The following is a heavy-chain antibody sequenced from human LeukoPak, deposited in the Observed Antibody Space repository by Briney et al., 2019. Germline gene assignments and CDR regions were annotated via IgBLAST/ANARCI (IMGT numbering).Heavy chain of an antibody. J-gene: IGHJ5*02. V-gene: IGHV1-46*01. Sequence: ASVKVSCKASGYTFTTYYIHWVRQAPGQGPEWMGIINPSGGSTTYAQKFQGRVTMTRDTSTSTVYMELSSLRSEDTAVYYCARDLGVTTTNWFDPWGQGTLVTVSS. CDR1: GYTFTTYY. D-gene: IGHD4-17*01. CDR3: ARDLGVTTTNWFDP. CDR2: INPSGGST.